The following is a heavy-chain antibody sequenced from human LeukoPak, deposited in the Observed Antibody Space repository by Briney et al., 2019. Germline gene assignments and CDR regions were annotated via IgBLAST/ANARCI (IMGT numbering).Heavy chain of an antibody. Sequence: GGSLRLSCAASGFTLSSYEMNWVRLAPGKGLEWISSISRTGNSIYYADSVKGRFTISRDSAKNSLYLQMNSLRAEDTAVYYCARGPYSSNWYVDYWGQGTLVTVAS. D-gene: IGHD6-13*01. CDR2: ISRTGNSI. CDR1: GFTLSSYE. V-gene: IGHV3-48*03. J-gene: IGHJ4*02. CDR3: ARGPYSSNWYVDY.